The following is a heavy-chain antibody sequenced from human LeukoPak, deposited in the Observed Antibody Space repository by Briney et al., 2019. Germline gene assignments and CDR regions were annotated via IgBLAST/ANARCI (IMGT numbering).Heavy chain of an antibody. J-gene: IGHJ4*02. CDR1: GFTFSSYA. Sequence: GGSLRLSCAASGFTFSSYAMHWVRQAPGKGLEYVSGISSNGGSTYYANSVKGRFTISRDNSKNTLYLQMGSLRAEDMAVYYCASLYSSSPDYWGQGTLVTVSS. V-gene: IGHV3-64*01. CDR2: ISSNGGST. D-gene: IGHD6-13*01. CDR3: ASLYSSSPDY.